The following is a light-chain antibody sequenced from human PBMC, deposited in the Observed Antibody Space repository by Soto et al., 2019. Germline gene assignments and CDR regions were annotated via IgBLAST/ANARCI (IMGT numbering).Light chain of an antibody. CDR1: QSVSSY. J-gene: IGKJ5*01. CDR3: QQRSNWPPT. CDR2: DAS. Sequence: EIVLTQSPATLSLSPGERATLSCRASQSVSSYLAWYQQKPGQAPRLLIYDASNRATGIQARFSGSGSGTDFTLTIISLEPEDFAVYYCQQRSNWPPTFGQGTRLEIK. V-gene: IGKV3-11*01.